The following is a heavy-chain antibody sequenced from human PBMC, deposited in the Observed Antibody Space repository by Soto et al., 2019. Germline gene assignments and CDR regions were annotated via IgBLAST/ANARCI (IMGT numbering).Heavy chain of an antibody. V-gene: IGHV4-30-4*01. CDR2: LYFNGGT. D-gene: IGHD6-13*01. J-gene: IGHJ5*02. Sequence: QVQLQESGPGLVKPSQTLSLTCNVSGGPINSPYYYWTLIRQSPGKGLWCSGYLYFNGGTQYNPSLRTPISMSLDTSKKHFSLKMRSVTGADTAVYYCARGISKYSSWYEPHTWFDAWGQGALVTVSS. CDR1: GGPINSPYYY. CDR3: ARGISKYSSWYEPHTWFDA.